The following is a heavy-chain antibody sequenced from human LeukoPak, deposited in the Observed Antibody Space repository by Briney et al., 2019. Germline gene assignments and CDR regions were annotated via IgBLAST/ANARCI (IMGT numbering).Heavy chain of an antibody. CDR2: ITSSSNYL. CDR1: GFTFSTYN. V-gene: IGHV3-21*01. J-gene: IGHJ4*02. D-gene: IGHD3-22*01. CDR3: ARPSVKYDSSGYQPNPFDY. Sequence: PGGSLRPSCAASGFTFSTYNMNWVRQAPGKGLEWVSSITSSSNYLYYADSVKGRFTISRDNAKNSLYLQMTSLRAEDTAVYYCARPSVKYDSSGYQPNPFDYWGQGTLVTVSS.